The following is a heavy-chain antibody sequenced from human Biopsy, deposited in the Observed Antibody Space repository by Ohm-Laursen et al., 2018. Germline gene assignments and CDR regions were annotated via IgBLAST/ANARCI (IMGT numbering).Heavy chain of an antibody. Sequence: GSLRLSCTASEFIFSRFWMYWVRQAPGKGLVWVSRINGDGSSTNYADAVKGRFTISRDNAKNTVFLQMNSLRAEDTAVYYCTRAEAGSGSLLYFDYWGQGTLVTVSS. CDR2: INGDGSST. D-gene: IGHD3-10*01. J-gene: IGHJ4*02. CDR3: TRAEAGSGSLLYFDY. CDR1: EFIFSRFW. V-gene: IGHV3-74*01.